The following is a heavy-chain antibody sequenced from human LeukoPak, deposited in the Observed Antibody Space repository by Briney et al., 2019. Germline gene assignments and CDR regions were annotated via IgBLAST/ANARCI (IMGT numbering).Heavy chain of an antibody. CDR1: GFTFSSYG. D-gene: IGHD6-13*01. V-gene: IGHV3-33*01. J-gene: IGHJ3*02. CDR3: ARDRSGYSDAFDI. CDR2: IWYDGSNK. Sequence: GGSLRLSCAASGFTFSSYGMHRVRQAPGKGLEWVAVIWYDGSNKYYADSVKGRFTISRDNSKNTLYLQMNSLRAEDTAVYYCARDRSGYSDAFDIWGQGTMVTVSS.